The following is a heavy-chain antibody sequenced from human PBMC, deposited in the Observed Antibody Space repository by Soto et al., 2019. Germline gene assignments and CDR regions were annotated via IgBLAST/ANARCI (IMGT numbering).Heavy chain of an antibody. V-gene: IGHV1-18*01. CDR3: ARDPPPPVRGVLTHFDY. Sequence: ASVKVSCKASGYTFTSYGISWVRQAPGQGLEWMGWISAYNGNTNYAQKLHGRVTMTTDTSTSTAYMELRSLRSDDTAVYYCARDPPPPVRGVLTHFDYWGQGTLVTVSS. CDR2: ISAYNGNT. CDR1: GYTFTSYG. D-gene: IGHD3-10*01. J-gene: IGHJ4*02.